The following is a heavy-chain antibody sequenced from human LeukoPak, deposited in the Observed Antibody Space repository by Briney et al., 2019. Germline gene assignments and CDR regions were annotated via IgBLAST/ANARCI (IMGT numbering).Heavy chain of an antibody. CDR2: INPNSGGS. Sequence: ASVKVSCKASGYTFTDHYIHWVRQAPGQGLEWMGWINPNSGGSGCASKLQGRVTMTRDTSISTAYMELARLTSDDTAIYYCARDSEYLGVSSCKNGAFDCWGQGTLVTVSS. J-gene: IGHJ4*01. CDR1: GYTFTDHY. V-gene: IGHV1-2*02. CDR3: ARDSEYLGVSSCKNGAFDC. D-gene: IGHD2-2*01.